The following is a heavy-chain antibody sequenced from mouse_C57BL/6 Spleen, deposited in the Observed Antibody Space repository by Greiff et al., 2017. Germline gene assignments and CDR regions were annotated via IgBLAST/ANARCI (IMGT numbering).Heavy chain of an antibody. CDR2: IHPSDSDT. D-gene: IGHD1-1*01. CDR1: GYTFTSYW. J-gene: IGHJ3*01. CDR3: AIGPYYYGSETWFAY. V-gene: IGHV1-74*01. Sequence: QVQLQQPGAELVKPGASVKVSCKASGYTFTSYWMHWVKQRPGQGLEWIGRIHPSDSDTNYNQKFKGKATLTVDKSSSTAYMQRSTLTSEDSAVYYWAIGPYYYGSETWFAYWGQGTLVTVSA.